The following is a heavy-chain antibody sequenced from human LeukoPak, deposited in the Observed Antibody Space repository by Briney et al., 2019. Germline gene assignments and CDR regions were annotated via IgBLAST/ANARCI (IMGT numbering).Heavy chain of an antibody. CDR3: ANSNWFDP. CDR2: ISGSGAGT. J-gene: IGHJ5*02. Sequence: GGSLRLSCAASGFTFSSYAMSWVRQAPGKGLEWVSSISGSGAGTKYADSVKGRFNISRDNPKNTLYPQMNSLRAEDTAVYYCANSNWFDPWGQGTLVTVSS. CDR1: GFTFSSYA. V-gene: IGHV3-23*01.